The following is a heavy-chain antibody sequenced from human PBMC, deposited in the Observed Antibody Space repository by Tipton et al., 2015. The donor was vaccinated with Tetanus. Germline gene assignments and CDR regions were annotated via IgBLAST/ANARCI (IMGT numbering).Heavy chain of an antibody. J-gene: IGHJ4*02. CDR3: AKDRGPSSWYRLDN. CDR2: ISSSSRYI. D-gene: IGHD6-13*01. V-gene: IGHV3-21*01. CDR1: GFTLSRYT. Sequence: SLRLSCAASGFTLSRYTLNWVRQAPGKGLEWVSSISSSSRYIYYADSVKGRFTISRDNSMNTVYLQMNSLRADDTAIYYCAKDRGPSSWYRLDNWGQGTLLTVSS.